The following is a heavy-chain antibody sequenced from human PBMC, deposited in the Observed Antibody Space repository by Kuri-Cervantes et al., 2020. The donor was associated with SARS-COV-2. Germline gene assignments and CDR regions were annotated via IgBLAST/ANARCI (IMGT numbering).Heavy chain of an antibody. V-gene: IGHV1-45*02. CDR3: ARSGPGAISREDGALDI. CDR1: GDTFTYRF. Sequence: SVKVSCKASGDTFTYRFLHWVRQAPGQAPEWMGWITPFNGNTKYAQKFQDRVTITRDRSMNKAYMELSSLRSEDTAMYYCARSGPGAISREDGALDIWGQGTMVTVSS. CDR2: ITPFNGNT. J-gene: IGHJ3*02. D-gene: IGHD4/OR15-4a*01.